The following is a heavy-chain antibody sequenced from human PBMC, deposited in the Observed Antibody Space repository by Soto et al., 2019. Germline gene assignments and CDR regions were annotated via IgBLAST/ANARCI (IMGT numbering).Heavy chain of an antibody. V-gene: IGHV3-23*01. D-gene: IGHD2-15*01. CDR1: GFTFSSYA. J-gene: IGHJ5*02. CDR3: AKGYCSGGSCYPGWFDP. CDR2: ISGSGGST. Sequence: PGGSLRLSCAASGFTFSSYAMSWVRQAPGKGLEWVSAISGSGGSTYYADSVKGRFTISRDNSKNTLYLQMNSLRAEDTAVYYCAKGYCSGGSCYPGWFDPWGQGTLVTVSS.